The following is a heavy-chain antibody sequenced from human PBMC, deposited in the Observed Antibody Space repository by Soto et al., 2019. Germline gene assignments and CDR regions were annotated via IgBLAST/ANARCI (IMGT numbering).Heavy chain of an antibody. J-gene: IGHJ4*02. CDR1: GVSISTYY. D-gene: IGHD3-9*01. Sequence: SETLSLTCTVSGVSISTYYWSWIRQPPGKGLEWIGYIYYSGSTNYNPSLKSRVTMSVDTSKNQFSLKLSSVTAADTAVYYCARRYGYYFDYWGQGILVTVSS. CDR3: ARRYGYYFDY. V-gene: IGHV4-59*01. CDR2: IYYSGST.